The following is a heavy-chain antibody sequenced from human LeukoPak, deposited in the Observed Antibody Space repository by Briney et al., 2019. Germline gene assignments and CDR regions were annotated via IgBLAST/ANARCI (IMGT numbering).Heavy chain of an antibody. V-gene: IGHV1-2*02. Sequence: ASVKVSCKASGYTFTGYYMHWVRQAPGQGLEWMGWTNPNSGGTNYAQKFQGRVTMTRDTSISTAYMELSRLRSDDTAVYYCARDGCSSTSCPLHFDYWGQGTLVTVSS. D-gene: IGHD2-2*01. CDR1: GYTFTGYY. CDR3: ARDGCSSTSCPLHFDY. CDR2: TNPNSGGT. J-gene: IGHJ4*02.